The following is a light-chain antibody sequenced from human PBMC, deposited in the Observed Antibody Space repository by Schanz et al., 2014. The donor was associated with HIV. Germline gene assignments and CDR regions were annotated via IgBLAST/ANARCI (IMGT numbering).Light chain of an antibody. CDR1: QDIRDD. V-gene: IGKV1-17*01. CDR3: QQHKSHSPFT. CDR2: DAS. Sequence: DIQMTQSPSSLSASVGDRVTITCRASQDIRDDLGWYQQSPGKAPKRLIYDASSLQRGVPSRFSGSGSGTDFTLTIGSLQPDDFATYYCQQHKSHSPFTFGQGTKLEIK. J-gene: IGKJ2*01.